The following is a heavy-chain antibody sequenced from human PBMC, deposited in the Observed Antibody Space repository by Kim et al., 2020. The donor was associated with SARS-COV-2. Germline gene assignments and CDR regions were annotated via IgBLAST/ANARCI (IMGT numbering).Heavy chain of an antibody. CDR1: GFTFSSYG. CDR2: ISYDGSNK. CDR3: AKEATVVTPPLDY. V-gene: IGHV3-30*18. J-gene: IGHJ4*02. Sequence: GGSLRLSCAASGFTFSSYGMHWVRQAPGKGLEWVAVISYDGSNKYYADSVKGRFTISRDNSKNTLYLQMNSLRAEDTAVYYCAKEATVVTPPLDYWGQGTLVTVSS. D-gene: IGHD2-21*02.